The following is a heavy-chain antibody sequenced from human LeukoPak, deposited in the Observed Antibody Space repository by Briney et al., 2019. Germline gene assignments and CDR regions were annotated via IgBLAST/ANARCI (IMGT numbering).Heavy chain of an antibody. Sequence: PGESLKISCKGSGYSFTSYWIGWVRQMPGKGLEWMGIIYPGDSDTRYSPSFQGQVTISADKSISTAYLQWSSLKASDTAMYYCARRGNIAVAGTSWFDPWGQGTLVTVSS. J-gene: IGHJ5*02. CDR2: IYPGDSDT. CDR3: ARRGNIAVAGTSWFDP. D-gene: IGHD6-19*01. V-gene: IGHV5-51*01. CDR1: GYSFTSYW.